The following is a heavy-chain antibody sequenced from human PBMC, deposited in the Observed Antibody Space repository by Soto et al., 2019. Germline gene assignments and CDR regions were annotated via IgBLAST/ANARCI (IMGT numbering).Heavy chain of an antibody. CDR1: GFIFSDHY. CDR3: ARGSGSYLNWFDP. J-gene: IGHJ5*02. V-gene: IGHV3-72*01. Sequence: EVQLVESGGGLVQPGGSLRLSCAASGFIFSDHYMDWVRQAPGKGLEWVGRTRNKANSYTTEYAASVKGRFTISRDDSKNSLYLQMNSLKTEDTAVYYCARGSGSYLNWFDPWGQGTLVTVSS. D-gene: IGHD1-26*01. CDR2: TRNKANSYTT.